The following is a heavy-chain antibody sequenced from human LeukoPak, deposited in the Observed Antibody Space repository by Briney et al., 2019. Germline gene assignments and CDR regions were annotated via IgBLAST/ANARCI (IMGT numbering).Heavy chain of an antibody. D-gene: IGHD3-22*01. V-gene: IGHV4-30-4*08. CDR2: IYYSGST. Sequence: PSETLSLTCTVSGGSISSGDYYWSWIRQPPGKGLEWIGYIYYSGSTYYNPSLKSRVTISVDTSKNQFSLKLSSVTAADTAVYYCARAKYYYDSSGYHDAFDTWGQGTMVTVSS. J-gene: IGHJ3*02. CDR3: ARAKYYYDSSGYHDAFDT. CDR1: GGSISSGDYY.